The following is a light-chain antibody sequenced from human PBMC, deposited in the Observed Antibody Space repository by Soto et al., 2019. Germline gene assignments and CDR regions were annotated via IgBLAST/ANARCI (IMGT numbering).Light chain of an antibody. CDR1: QAISHY. Sequence: DIQMTQSPSAMSASVGDRVTITCRASQAISHYLAWFHQRPGKVPQRLIYGASTLESGVPSRFGGSGSGTEFTLTISSLQPEDFGTYYCLQHNTYPLSFGGGTKVDIK. V-gene: IGKV1-17*03. CDR2: GAS. J-gene: IGKJ4*01. CDR3: LQHNTYPLS.